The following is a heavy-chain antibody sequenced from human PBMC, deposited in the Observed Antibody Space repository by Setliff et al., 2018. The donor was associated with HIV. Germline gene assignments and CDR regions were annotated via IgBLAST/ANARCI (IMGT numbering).Heavy chain of an antibody. V-gene: IGHV1-69*05. CDR3: ARDHTYYGMDV. Sequence: SVKVSCKAFVSNYALSWVRQAPGQGLEWLGRIIPVFGTTEYAPKFQGRLTITTDKVTRTAYMDLTNLISDDTAVYYCARDHTYYGMDVWGQGTTVTVSS. J-gene: IGHJ6*02. CDR1: VSNYA. CDR2: IIPVFGTT.